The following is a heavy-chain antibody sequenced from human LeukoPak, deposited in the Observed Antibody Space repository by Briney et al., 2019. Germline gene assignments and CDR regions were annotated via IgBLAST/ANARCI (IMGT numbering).Heavy chain of an antibody. CDR2: ISSSSSYI. CDR3: ARGLGSSSPSDAFDL. Sequence: GGSLRLSCAASGFTFSSYAMSWVRQAPGKGLEWVSSISSSSSYIYYADSVKGRFTISRDNAKNSLYLQMNSLRAEDTAVYYCARGLGSSSPSDAFDLWDPGTMVTVSS. J-gene: IGHJ3*01. V-gene: IGHV3-21*01. CDR1: GFTFSSYA. D-gene: IGHD6-13*01.